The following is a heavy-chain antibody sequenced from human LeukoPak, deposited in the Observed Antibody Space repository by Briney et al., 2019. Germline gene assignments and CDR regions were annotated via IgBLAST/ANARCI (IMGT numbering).Heavy chain of an antibody. J-gene: IGHJ4*02. CDR1: GFTFSSYA. Sequence: GGSLRLSCAASGFTFSSYAMSWVRQAPGKGLEWVSAISGSGGSTYYADSVKGRFTASRDNSKNTLYLQMNSLRAEDTAVYYCAKCRGNIVLMVYALFDYWGQGTLVTVSS. D-gene: IGHD2-8*01. CDR2: ISGSGGST. CDR3: AKCRGNIVLMVYALFDY. V-gene: IGHV3-23*01.